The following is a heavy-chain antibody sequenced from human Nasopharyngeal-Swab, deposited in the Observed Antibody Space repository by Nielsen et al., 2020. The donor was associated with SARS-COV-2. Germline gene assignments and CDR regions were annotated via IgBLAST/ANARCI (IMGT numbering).Heavy chain of an antibody. J-gene: IGHJ6*02. Sequence: SETLSLTCAVYGGSFSGYYWSWTRQPPGKGLEWIGEINHSGSTNYNPSLKSRVTISADTSKNQFSLKLSSVTAADTAVYYCARGGSSSWYYYYYGMDVWGQGTTVTVSS. V-gene: IGHV4-34*01. CDR1: GGSFSGYY. CDR3: ARGGSSSWYYYYYGMDV. D-gene: IGHD6-13*01. CDR2: INHSGST.